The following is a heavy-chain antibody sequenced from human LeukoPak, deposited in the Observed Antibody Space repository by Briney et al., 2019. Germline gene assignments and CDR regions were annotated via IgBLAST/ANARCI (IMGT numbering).Heavy chain of an antibody. CDR3: ASRYSSGWYGYWYFDL. CDR2: ISGSGGST. D-gene: IGHD6-19*01. CDR1: GFTFSSYA. Sequence: PGGSLRLSCAASGFTFSSYAMSWVRQAPGKGLEWVSAISGSGGSTYYADSMKGRFTISRDNSKNTLYLQMNSLRAEDTAVYYCASRYSSGWYGYWYFDLWGRGTLVTVSS. V-gene: IGHV3-23*01. J-gene: IGHJ2*01.